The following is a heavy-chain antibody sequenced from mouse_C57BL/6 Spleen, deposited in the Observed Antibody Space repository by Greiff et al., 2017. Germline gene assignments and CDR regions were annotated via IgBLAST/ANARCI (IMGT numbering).Heavy chain of an antibody. D-gene: IGHD3-2*02. V-gene: IGHV1-55*01. Sequence: QVQLKQPGAELVKPGASVKMSCKASGYTFTSYWITWVKQRPGHGLEWIGDLYPGSGSTNYNEKFKSTATLTVDTSSSPAYIQLSSLTSGDSGVYYCARPQVREGWCACWGQGTLVTVSA. CDR1: GYTFTSYW. J-gene: IGHJ3*01. CDR2: LYPGSGST. CDR3: ARPQVREGWCAC.